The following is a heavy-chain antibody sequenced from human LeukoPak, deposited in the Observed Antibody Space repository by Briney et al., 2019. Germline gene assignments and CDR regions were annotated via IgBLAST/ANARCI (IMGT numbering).Heavy chain of an antibody. J-gene: IGHJ4*02. V-gene: IGHV3-74*01. CDR1: GFTFNSHW. CDR3: ARDRSSGFYNSPVFDF. D-gene: IGHD3-22*01. CDR2: ISSDESNT. Sequence: GGSLRLSCAASGFTFNSHWMHWVRQAPGKGLVWVSRISSDESNTRYADSVKGRFTISRDNAKNTLYLQMNSLRAEDTAVYYCARDRSSGFYNSPVFDFWGQGSLVTVSS.